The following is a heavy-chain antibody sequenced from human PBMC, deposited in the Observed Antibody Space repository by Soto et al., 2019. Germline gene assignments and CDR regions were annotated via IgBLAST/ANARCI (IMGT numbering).Heavy chain of an antibody. V-gene: IGHV3-64*01. D-gene: IGHD6-6*01. CDR1: GFTLSSDA. J-gene: IGHJ6*03. Sequence: EVQLVESGGGLAQPGGSLRLSCAASGFTLSSDAMDWVRQAPGKGLESVSGISSNGIGTYYANSVKGRFTISRDNSKNTVYLQMDSLRPEDMAVYYCARRARADYYYMDVWGKGTTVTVS. CDR3: ARRARADYYYMDV. CDR2: ISSNGIGT.